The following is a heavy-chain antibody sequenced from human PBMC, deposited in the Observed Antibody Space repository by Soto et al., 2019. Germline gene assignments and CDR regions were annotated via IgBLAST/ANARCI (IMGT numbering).Heavy chain of an antibody. V-gene: IGHV5-10-1*01. J-gene: IGHJ4*02. CDR1: GYRFAGYL. D-gene: IGHD3-22*01. Sequence: RGESLKISCKGSGYRFAGYLITWVRQKPGKGLEWMGRIDPSDSQTYYSPSFRGHVTIAVTKSITTVFLQWSSLRASDTAMYYCARQIYDSDTGPNFQYYFDSWGQGTPVTVSS. CDR2: IDPSDSQT. CDR3: ARQIYDSDTGPNFQYYFDS.